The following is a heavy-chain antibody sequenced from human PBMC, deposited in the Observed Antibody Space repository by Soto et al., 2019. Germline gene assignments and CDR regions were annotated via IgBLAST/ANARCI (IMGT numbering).Heavy chain of an antibody. Sequence: PLGSLRLSCAASGFTFRIYAMSWVRQAPGKGLEWVSAISGSGDSTYYADSVKGRFTISRDNSKNTQYLQMNSLRAEDTAVFYCAKGRAHYFYYGMDVWGQGTTVTSP. V-gene: IGHV3-23*01. CDR2: ISGSGDST. CDR3: AKGRAHYFYYGMDV. J-gene: IGHJ6*02. CDR1: GFTFRIYA.